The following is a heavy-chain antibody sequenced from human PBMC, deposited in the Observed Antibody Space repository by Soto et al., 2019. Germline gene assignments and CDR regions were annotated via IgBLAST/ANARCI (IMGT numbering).Heavy chain of an antibody. V-gene: IGHV1-46*01. CDR1: GYTFTSYY. J-gene: IGHJ6*02. Sequence: ASVKISCKASGYTFTSYYMHWVRQAPGQGLEWMGIINPSGGSTRYAQKFQGRVTMTSDTSTSTVYMELSSLRSADTAVYYCARGAGDTAMGNYSYVMDVWGQGATVTVSS. CDR3: ARGAGDTAMGNYSYVMDV. CDR2: INPSGGST. D-gene: IGHD5-18*01.